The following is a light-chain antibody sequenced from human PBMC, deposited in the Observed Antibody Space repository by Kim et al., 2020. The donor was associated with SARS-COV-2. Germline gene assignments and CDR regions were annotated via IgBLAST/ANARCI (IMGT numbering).Light chain of an antibody. J-gene: IGKJ4*01. Sequence: DAVMTQSPLSLPVTLGQPASISCRSSQSLVFSDGKTYLNWFHQRPGQSPRRLIYKVSNRDSGVPDRFSGSGSGTDFTLKISRVEAEDVGVYYCMYGTHWPPSFTFGGGTKVDIK. CDR1: QSLVFSDGKTY. CDR3: MYGTHWPPSFT. CDR2: KVS. V-gene: IGKV2-30*01.